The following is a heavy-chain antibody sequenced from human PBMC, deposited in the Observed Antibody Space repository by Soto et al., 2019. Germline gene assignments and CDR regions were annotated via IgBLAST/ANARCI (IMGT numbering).Heavy chain of an antibody. CDR1: GFSFSSYA. D-gene: IGHD2-15*01. J-gene: IGHJ4*02. CDR2: ISGSDGKT. V-gene: IGHV3-23*01. Sequence: EVQLLESGGGLVRPGGSLRLSCTASGFSFSSYALSWVRQAPGKGLEWVSTISGSDGKTYYADSVKGRFSISRDTSKTTLYLEMTSVRVEDTAVYYCARCSFLDYWGQGTRVTVS. CDR3: ARCSFLDY.